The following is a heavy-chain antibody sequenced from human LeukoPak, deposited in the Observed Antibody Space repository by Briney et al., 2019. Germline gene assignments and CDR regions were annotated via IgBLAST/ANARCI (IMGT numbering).Heavy chain of an antibody. CDR1: GFTFNKYS. CDR2: RSDDGSAQ. Sequence: GRSLRLSCIASGFTFNKYSMHWVRQAPGKGLEWVAVRSDDGSAQHYADSVRGRFTISRDNSKNTLSLQMNSLRPEDTAMYFCAKDRDPYSSGTWDSWGQGTLVIVSS. V-gene: IGHV3-30*18. J-gene: IGHJ1*01. CDR3: AKDRDPYSSGTWDS. D-gene: IGHD3-22*01.